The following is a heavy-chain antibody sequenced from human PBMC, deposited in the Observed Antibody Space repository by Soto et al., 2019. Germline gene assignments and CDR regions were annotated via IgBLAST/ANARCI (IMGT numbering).Heavy chain of an antibody. D-gene: IGHD2-15*01. J-gene: IGHJ4*02. CDR3: ARDCSGGSCYFDY. V-gene: IGHV1-69*13. CDR1: GGTFSSYA. Sequence: SVKVSCKASGGTFSSYAISWVRQAPGQGLEWMGGIIPIFGTANYAQKFQGRVTITADESTSTAYMELSSLRSEDAAVYYCARDCSGGSCYFDYWGQGTLVTVSS. CDR2: IIPIFGTA.